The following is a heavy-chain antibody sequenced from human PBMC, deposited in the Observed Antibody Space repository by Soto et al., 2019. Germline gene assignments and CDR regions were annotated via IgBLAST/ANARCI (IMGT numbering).Heavy chain of an antibody. D-gene: IGHD3-10*01. CDR3: ARDRLIRTYYYGSGSYYNPYYYYGMDV. V-gene: IGHV3-21*01. J-gene: IGHJ6*02. CDR1: GFTFSSYS. Sequence: GGSLRLSCAASGFTFSSYSMNWVRQAPGKGLEWVSSISSISSYIYYADSVKGRFTISRDNAKNSLYLQMNSLRAEDTAVYYCARDRLIRTYYYGSGSYYNPYYYYGMDVWGQGTTVTVSS. CDR2: ISSISSYI.